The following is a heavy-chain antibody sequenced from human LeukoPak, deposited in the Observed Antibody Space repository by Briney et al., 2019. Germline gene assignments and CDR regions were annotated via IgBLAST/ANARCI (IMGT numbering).Heavy chain of an antibody. Sequence: SETLSLTCTVSGGSISSYYWSWIRQPPGKGLEWIGYIYYSGSTNYNPSLKSRVTISVDTSKNQFSLKLSSVTAADTAVYYCARDAAIYDSSGYYYLWWGQGTLVTVSS. V-gene: IGHV4-59*01. J-gene: IGHJ4*02. CDR2: IYYSGST. D-gene: IGHD3-22*01. CDR3: ARDAAIYDSSGYYYLW. CDR1: GGSISSYY.